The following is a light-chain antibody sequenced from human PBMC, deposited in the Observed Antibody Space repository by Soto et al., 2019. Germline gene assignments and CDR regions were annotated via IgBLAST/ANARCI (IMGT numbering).Light chain of an antibody. V-gene: IGKV1-9*01. Sequence: DIQLTQSPSFLSASVGDRVTITCRASQAISSYLAWYQQKPGQAPKLLIYAASTLQSGVPSRFSGSGSGTEVTLTISSLQPEDFAAYYCQQLNNYPITFGQGTRLEIK. CDR3: QQLNNYPIT. CDR2: AAS. J-gene: IGKJ5*01. CDR1: QAISSY.